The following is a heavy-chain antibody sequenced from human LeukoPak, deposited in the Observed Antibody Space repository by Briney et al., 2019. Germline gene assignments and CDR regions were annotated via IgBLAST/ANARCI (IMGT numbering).Heavy chain of an antibody. Sequence: GSLRLSCAASGFTFSSYGMHWVRQPPGKGLEWIASGDYSGGTYYNPSLESRVAISADMSKNQISLKLTSVTGADTAVYYCAGERGEEYSSGWYKTNYFYNWGQGIRVTVSS. J-gene: IGHJ4*02. D-gene: IGHD6-19*01. V-gene: IGHV4-39*07. CDR2: GDYSGGT. CDR1: GFTFSSYG. CDR3: AGERGEEYSSGWYKTNYFYN.